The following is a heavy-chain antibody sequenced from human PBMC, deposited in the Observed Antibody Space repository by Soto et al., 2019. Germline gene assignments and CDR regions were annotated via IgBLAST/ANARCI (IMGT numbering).Heavy chain of an antibody. CDR2: ISGDGTRT. V-gene: IGHV3-23*01. CDR3: VKDLRPNRGWFGP. J-gene: IGHJ5*02. D-gene: IGHD3-3*01. Sequence: GGSLRLSCAASGFNFYNYAMTWVRQAPGKGLEWVSGISGDGTRTYYGDSVKGRFTISRDNSKNTVFLQMNSLRAEDTALYYCVKDLRPNRGWFGPWGQGTRITVSS. CDR1: GFNFYNYA.